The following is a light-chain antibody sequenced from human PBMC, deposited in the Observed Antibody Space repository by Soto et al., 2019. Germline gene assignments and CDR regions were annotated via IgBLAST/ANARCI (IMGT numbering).Light chain of an antibody. CDR1: QGVGST. CDR3: QQFSSYPLT. J-gene: IGKJ4*01. V-gene: IGKV3-15*01. CDR2: DAS. Sequence: ELVLTQSPATLSVSPGERATLSCRASQGVGSTLAWYQQAPGQAPRLLIYDASTRATGIPARFSGDGSGTEFTLTISSLQSDDIAVYYCQQFSSYPLTFGGGTKVDIK.